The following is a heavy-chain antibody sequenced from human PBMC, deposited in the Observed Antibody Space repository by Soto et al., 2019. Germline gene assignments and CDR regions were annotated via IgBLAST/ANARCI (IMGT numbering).Heavy chain of an antibody. Sequence: ASVKVSCKASGYTFTSYGISWVRQAPGQGLEWMGWISAYNGNTNYAQKLQGRVTMTTDTSTSTAYMELRSLRSDDTAVYYCARDHAFNIAARPGFGGQAPRNWFDPWGQGTLVTVSS. V-gene: IGHV1-18*01. CDR2: ISAYNGNT. J-gene: IGHJ5*02. D-gene: IGHD6-6*01. CDR1: GYTFTSYG. CDR3: ARDHAFNIAARPGFGGQAPRNWFDP.